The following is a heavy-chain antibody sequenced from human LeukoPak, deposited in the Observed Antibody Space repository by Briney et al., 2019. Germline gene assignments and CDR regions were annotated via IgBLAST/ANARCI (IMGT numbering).Heavy chain of an antibody. CDR1: GFTFSSYA. CDR3: ANDNPDTDTGAAGY. J-gene: IGHJ4*01. Sequence: GGSLRLSCAASGFTFSSYAMNWVRQAPGKGLEWVSGISNSGGNTYYAASVKGRFTISRDNSRNTLYLQMNSLRAEDTAVYYCANDNPDTDTGAAGYSGHNTLVTVSS. V-gene: IGHV3-23*01. D-gene: IGHD5-18*01. CDR2: ISNSGGNT.